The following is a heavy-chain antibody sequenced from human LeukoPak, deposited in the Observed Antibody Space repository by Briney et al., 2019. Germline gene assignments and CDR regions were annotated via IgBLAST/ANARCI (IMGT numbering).Heavy chain of an antibody. CDR2: ISSSRVYI. D-gene: IGHD4-17*01. V-gene: IGHV3-21*01. J-gene: IGHJ2*01. Sequence: GGSLRLSCAASGFTFSSYSMNWVRQAPGKGLEWVSFISSSRVYIYYADSVKGRFTISRDNAKNSLYLQMNSLRAEDTAVYYCARGPYRDQNPWYFDLLGRCTLVTFSS. CDR3: ARGPYRDQNPWYFDL. CDR1: GFTFSSYS.